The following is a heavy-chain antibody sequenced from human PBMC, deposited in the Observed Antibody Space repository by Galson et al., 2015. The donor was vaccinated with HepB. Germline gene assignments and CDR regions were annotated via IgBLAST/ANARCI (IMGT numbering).Heavy chain of an antibody. Sequence: SLRLSCAASGFTFSSYWMSWVRQAPGKGLEWVANIKQDGSEKYYVDSVKGRFTISRDNAKNSLYLQMNSLRAEDTAVYYCARDYGYSEVRGYYYYYYGMDVWGQGTTVTVSS. CDR3: ARDYGYSEVRGYYYYYYGMDV. CDR1: GFTFSSYW. D-gene: IGHD5-18*01. V-gene: IGHV3-7*03. CDR2: IKQDGSEK. J-gene: IGHJ6*02.